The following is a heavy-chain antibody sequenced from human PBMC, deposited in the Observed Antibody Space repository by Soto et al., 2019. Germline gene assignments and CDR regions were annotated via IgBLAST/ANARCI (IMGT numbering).Heavy chain of an antibody. Sequence: SPTLSLTCGISGDSVSSNTVAWNWIRSSPSRGLEWLGRTYYRSNWRHDYAVSVKSRVTVNPDTSKNHFSLQLNSVTPDDTAVYYCARSVASTGFCLCGQGTLFTASS. V-gene: IGHV6-1*01. CDR3: ARSVASTGFCL. CDR1: GDSVSSNTVA. J-gene: IGHJ4*02. CDR2: TYYRSNWRH. D-gene: IGHD2-2*01.